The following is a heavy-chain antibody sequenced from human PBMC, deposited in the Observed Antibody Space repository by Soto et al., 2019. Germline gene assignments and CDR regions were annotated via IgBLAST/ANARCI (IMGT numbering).Heavy chain of an antibody. J-gene: IGHJ6*02. CDR1: GFTFSSYG. CDR2: IWYDGSNK. V-gene: IGHV3-33*01. D-gene: IGHD6-25*01. CDR3: ARVGQRRLRYYYYGMDV. Sequence: QVQLVESGGGVVQPGRSLRLSCAASGFTFSSYGMHWVRQAPGKGLEWVAVIWYDGSNKYYADSVKGRFTISRDNSKNTLYLQMNSLRAEDTAVYYCARVGQRRLRYYYYGMDVWGQGTTVTVSS.